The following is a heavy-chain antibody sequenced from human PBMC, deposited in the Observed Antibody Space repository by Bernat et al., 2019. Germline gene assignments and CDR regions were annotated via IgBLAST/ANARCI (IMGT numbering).Heavy chain of an antibody. CDR3: AKDPYGDYPDAFDI. D-gene: IGHD4-17*01. Sequence: EVELVESGGGLVQPGGSLRLSCVASGFTFSTYCMHWVRQAPGKGLVWVSRINSDGSTTNYADPVKGRFTISRDNAKNTLYLQMNSLRAEDTAVYYCAKDPYGDYPDAFDIWGQGTMVTVSS. J-gene: IGHJ3*02. CDR2: INSDGSTT. V-gene: IGHV3-74*01. CDR1: GFTFSTYC.